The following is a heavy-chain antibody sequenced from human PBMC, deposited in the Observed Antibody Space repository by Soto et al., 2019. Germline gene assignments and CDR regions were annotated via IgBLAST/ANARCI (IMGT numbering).Heavy chain of an antibody. CDR3: ARGIASNYYYYYGMDV. J-gene: IGHJ6*02. CDR2: IIPIFGTA. D-gene: IGHD2-21*01. Sequence: ASVKVSCKASGGTFSSYAISWVRQAPGQGLEWMGGIIPIFGTANYAQKFQGRITITADESTSTAYMELSSLRSEDTAVYYCARGIASNYYYYYGMDVWGQGTTVTV. CDR1: GGTFSSYA. V-gene: IGHV1-69*13.